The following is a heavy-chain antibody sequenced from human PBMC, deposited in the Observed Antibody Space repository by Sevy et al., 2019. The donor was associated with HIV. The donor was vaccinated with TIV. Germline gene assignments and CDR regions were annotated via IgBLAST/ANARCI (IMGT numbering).Heavy chain of an antibody. CDR1: GGSFSGYY. D-gene: IGHD6-19*01. J-gene: IGHJ3*02. Sequence: SETLSLTCAVYGGSFSGYYWSWIRQPPGKGLEWIGEINHSGSTNYNPSLKSRVTISVDTSKNQFSLKLSSVTAADTAVXXXXXXXXVAGSAFDIWGQGTMVTVSS. CDR2: INHSGST. V-gene: IGHV4-34*01. CDR3: XXXXXVAGSAFDI.